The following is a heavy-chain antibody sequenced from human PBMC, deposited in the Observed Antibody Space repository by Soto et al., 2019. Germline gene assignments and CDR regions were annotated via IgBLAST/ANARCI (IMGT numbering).Heavy chain of an antibody. Sequence: PSETLSLTCTVSGGSISSGGYYWSWIRQHPGKGLEWIGYIYYSGSTYYNPSLKSRVTISVDTSKNQFSLKLSSVTAADTAVYYCARGSWQQLPEGWFDPWGQGTLVTVSS. CDR1: GGSISSGGYY. CDR3: ARGSWQQLPEGWFDP. D-gene: IGHD6-13*01. CDR2: IYYSGST. J-gene: IGHJ5*02. V-gene: IGHV4-31*03.